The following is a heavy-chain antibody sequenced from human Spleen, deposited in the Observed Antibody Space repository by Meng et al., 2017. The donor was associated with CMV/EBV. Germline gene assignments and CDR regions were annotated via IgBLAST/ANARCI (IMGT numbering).Heavy chain of an antibody. CDR3: ARAGSGWELYYFAY. CDR1: GYTFTSFG. D-gene: IGHD1-26*01. Sequence: ASVKVSCKASGYTFTSFGISWVRQAPGQGLEWMGIINPSGGSTSYAQKFQGRITMTRDTSTSTVYMELSSLRSEDTAVYYCARAGSGWELYYFAYWGQGTLVTVSS. CDR2: INPSGGST. J-gene: IGHJ4*02. V-gene: IGHV1-46*01.